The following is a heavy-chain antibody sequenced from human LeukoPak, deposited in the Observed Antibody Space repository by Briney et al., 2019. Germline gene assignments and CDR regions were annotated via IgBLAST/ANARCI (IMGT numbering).Heavy chain of an antibody. CDR1: GYTFTSYG. D-gene: IGHD3-3*01. J-gene: IGHJ4*02. CDR2: ISAYNGNT. Sequence: SVKVSCKASGYTFTSYGISWVRQAPGQGLEWMGWISAYNGNTNYAQKPQGRVTMTTDTSTSTAYMELRSLRSDDTAVYYCARYVRYYDFWSGYYIFDYWGQGTLVTVSS. V-gene: IGHV1-18*01. CDR3: ARYVRYYDFWSGYYIFDY.